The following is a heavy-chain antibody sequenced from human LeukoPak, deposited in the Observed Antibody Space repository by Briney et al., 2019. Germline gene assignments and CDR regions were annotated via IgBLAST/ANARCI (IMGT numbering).Heavy chain of an antibody. CDR2: IFYSGAT. J-gene: IGHJ4*02. D-gene: IGHD3-22*01. CDR3: AGVRGDSSGDY. V-gene: IGHV4-31*03. Sequence: SETLSLTCTVSGGSISSGHYYWTWVRQHPGKGLEWIGYIFYSGATYYNPSLKSRLSISVDTSKNQFSLRLSSVTAADTAVYYCAGVRGDSSGDYWGQGTLVTVSS. CDR1: GGSISSGHYY.